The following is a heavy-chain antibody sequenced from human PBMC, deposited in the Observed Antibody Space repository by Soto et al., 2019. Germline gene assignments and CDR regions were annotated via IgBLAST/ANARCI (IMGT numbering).Heavy chain of an antibody. CDR2: IYATGST. CDR3: VRDGTKNLRDGFDP. CDR1: GASFGFYY. J-gene: IGHJ5*02. Sequence: SETLSPRRSSSGASFGFYYLLLLRTPPGKGLEWIGRIYATGSTDYNPSLKSRITMSVDMSKKQFSLTLRSVTAADTAIYYCVRDGTKNLRDGFDPWGRG. V-gene: IGHV4-4*07. D-gene: IGHD1-1*01.